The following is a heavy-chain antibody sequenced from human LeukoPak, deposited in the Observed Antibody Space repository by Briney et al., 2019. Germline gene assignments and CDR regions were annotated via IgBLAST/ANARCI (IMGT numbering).Heavy chain of an antibody. V-gene: IGHV3-23*01. CDR2: ISNNGGYT. J-gene: IGHJ3*02. Sequence: GGSLRLSCAASGFTFSSSAMSWVRQAPGKGLEWVSAISNNGGYTYYAESVKGRFTISRDNSKNTLYLQMNSLRAEDTAIYYCAKDIGDSTGYYSDAFDIWGHGTMVTVSS. CDR3: AKDIGDSTGYYSDAFDI. CDR1: GFTFSSSA. D-gene: IGHD3-22*01.